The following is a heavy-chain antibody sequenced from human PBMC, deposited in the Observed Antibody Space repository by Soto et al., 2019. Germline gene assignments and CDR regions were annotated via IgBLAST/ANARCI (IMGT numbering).Heavy chain of an antibody. J-gene: IGHJ4*02. V-gene: IGHV3-33*01. CDR1: GFTFSSSG. Sequence: GGSLRLSCAASGFTFSSSGMQWVRQAPGKGLEWVAVIWYDGSSTYYADSVKGRFTISRDNSKNTLYLQMNNLRAEDTAIYYCARDWWNGSHYFDFWGQGILVTVSS. D-gene: IGHD1-26*01. CDR2: IWYDGSST. CDR3: ARDWWNGSHYFDF.